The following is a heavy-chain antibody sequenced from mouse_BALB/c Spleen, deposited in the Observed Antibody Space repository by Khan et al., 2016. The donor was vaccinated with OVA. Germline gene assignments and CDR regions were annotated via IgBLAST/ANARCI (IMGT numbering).Heavy chain of an antibody. D-gene: IGHD2-14*01. V-gene: IGHV9-4*02. CDR1: GYTFTTAG. J-gene: IGHJ4*01. Sequence: QVQLQQPGPELKKPGETVRISCKASGYTFTTAGIQWVQKMPGKGLKWIGWINTHSGVPKYAEDFKGRFAFSLEISVSTAYLQITNLKNEDTATYFWARGGAAYYRNDGGAMEYWGQGTSVTVSS. CDR3: ARGGAAYYRNDGGAMEY. CDR2: INTHSGVP.